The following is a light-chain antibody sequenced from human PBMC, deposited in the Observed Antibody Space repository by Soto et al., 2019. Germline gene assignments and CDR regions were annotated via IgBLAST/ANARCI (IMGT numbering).Light chain of an antibody. CDR3: QQYGSSPA. Sequence: DIVLTQSPVTLSLSPGESATLYCGASQRVSGGFLAWYQHKPGLAPRLIVYDTSFRATGIPDRFSGSGSGTAFTLTITRLDPDDFAVYYCQQYGSSPASGQGTKVDSK. J-gene: IGKJ1*01. CDR1: QRVSGGF. CDR2: DTS. V-gene: IGKV3D-20*01.